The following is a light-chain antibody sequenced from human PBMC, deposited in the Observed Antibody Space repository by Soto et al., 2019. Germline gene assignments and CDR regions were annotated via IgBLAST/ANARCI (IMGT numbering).Light chain of an antibody. CDR3: KQSYSTPHT. CDR2: AAS. Sequence: DIQMTQPPSSLSASVGDRVTITCRASQSISSYLNWYQQKPGKAPKLLIYAASSLQSGVPSRFSGSGSGTDFTLTISSLQPEDFATYYCKQSYSTPHTFGQRTRLEIK. J-gene: IGKJ5*01. V-gene: IGKV1-39*01. CDR1: QSISSY.